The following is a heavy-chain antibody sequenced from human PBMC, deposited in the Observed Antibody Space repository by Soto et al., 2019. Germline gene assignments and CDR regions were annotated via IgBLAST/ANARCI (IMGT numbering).Heavy chain of an antibody. CDR2: ISGSGGNT. J-gene: IGHJ6*02. D-gene: IGHD1-26*01. CDR1: GFTFSPYA. CDR3: AKDLNSGSYLNYYYYGMDV. Sequence: GGSLRLSCAASGFTFSPYAMSWVRQAPGKGLEWVSSISGSGGNTYYADSVKGRFTISRDNSKNTLYLQMNSLRAEDTAVYYCAKDLNSGSYLNYYYYGMDVWGQGTTVTVSS. V-gene: IGHV3-23*01.